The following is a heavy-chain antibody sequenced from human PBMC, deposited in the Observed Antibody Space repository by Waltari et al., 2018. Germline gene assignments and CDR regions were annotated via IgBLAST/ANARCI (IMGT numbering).Heavy chain of an antibody. D-gene: IGHD3-22*01. CDR2: INHSGST. CDR3: ARDPNYYDSSGDDY. Sequence: QVQLQQWGAGLLKPSETLSLTCAVYGGSFSGYYWSWIRQPPGKGLEWIGEINHSGSTNYNPSLKSRGTRSVDTSKNQFSLKLSAVTAADTAVDDCARDPNYYDSSGDDYWGQGTLVTVSS. V-gene: IGHV4-34*01. CDR1: GGSFSGYY. J-gene: IGHJ4*02.